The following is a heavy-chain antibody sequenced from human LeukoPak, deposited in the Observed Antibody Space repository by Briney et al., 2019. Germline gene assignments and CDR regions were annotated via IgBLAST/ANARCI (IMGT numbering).Heavy chain of an antibody. Sequence: SETLSLTCTVSGGSISSYYWSWIRQPAGKGLEWIGRIYTSGSTNYNPSLKSRVTMSVDTSKNQFSLKLSSMTAADTAVYYCARDRVKDVSSSTQASYYYYMDVWGKGTTVTVSS. CDR3: ARDRVKDVSSSTQASYYYYMDV. J-gene: IGHJ6*03. V-gene: IGHV4-4*07. CDR2: IYTSGST. D-gene: IGHD6-6*01. CDR1: GGSISSYY.